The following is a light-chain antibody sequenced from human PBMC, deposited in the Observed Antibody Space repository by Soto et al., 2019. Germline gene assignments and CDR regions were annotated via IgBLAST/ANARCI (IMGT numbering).Light chain of an antibody. Sequence: DIQMTQSPSSVSAFVGDRVTITCRASQDISSWLGWYQQKPGKAPQLLIYAASSLQSGVPSRFSGSGSGTDFTLTITSLKPEDFATYFCQQASSFPTFGQGTRVELK. CDR2: AAS. CDR3: QQASSFPT. V-gene: IGKV1D-12*01. J-gene: IGKJ1*01. CDR1: QDISSW.